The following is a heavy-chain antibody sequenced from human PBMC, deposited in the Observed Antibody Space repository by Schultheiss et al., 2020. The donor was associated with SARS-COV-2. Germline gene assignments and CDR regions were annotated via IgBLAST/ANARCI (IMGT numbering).Heavy chain of an antibody. CDR1: GGSFSGYY. CDR2: INHSGST. D-gene: IGHD2-15*01. Sequence: SETLSLTCAVYGGSFSGYYWSWIRQPPGKGLEWIGEINHSGSTNYIPSLKSRVTISVDTSKNQFSLKLTSVTAADTAVYYCASQGGPWGQGTLVTVSS. V-gene: IGHV4-34*01. CDR3: ASQGGP. J-gene: IGHJ5*02.